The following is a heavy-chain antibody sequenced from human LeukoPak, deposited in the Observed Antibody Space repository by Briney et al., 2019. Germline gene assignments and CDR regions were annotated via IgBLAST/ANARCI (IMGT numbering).Heavy chain of an antibody. Sequence: ASVKVSCKASGYTFTSYGISWVRQAPGQGLEWMGWISAYNGNTNYAQKLQGRVTMTTDTSTSTAYMELRSLRSDDTAVYYCARDEYDTRSYRAFDIWGQGTMVTVSS. J-gene: IGHJ3*02. D-gene: IGHD3-9*01. CDR1: GYTFTSYG. V-gene: IGHV1-18*04. CDR3: ARDEYDTRSYRAFDI. CDR2: ISAYNGNT.